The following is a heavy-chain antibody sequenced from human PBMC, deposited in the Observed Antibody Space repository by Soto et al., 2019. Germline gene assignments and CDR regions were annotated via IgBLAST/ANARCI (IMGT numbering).Heavy chain of an antibody. CDR1: GFTFSSYA. Sequence: GGSLRLSCAASGFTFSSYAMHWVRQAPGKGLEWVAVISYDGSNKYYADSVKGRFTISRDNSKNTLYLQMNSLRAEDTAVYYCARDRGYCSGGSCSGYYYYGMDVWGQGTTVTVSS. J-gene: IGHJ6*02. CDR2: ISYDGSNK. D-gene: IGHD2-15*01. CDR3: ARDRGYCSGGSCSGYYYYGMDV. V-gene: IGHV3-30-3*01.